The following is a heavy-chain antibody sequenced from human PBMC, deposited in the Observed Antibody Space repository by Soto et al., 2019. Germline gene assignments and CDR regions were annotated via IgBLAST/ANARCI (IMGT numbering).Heavy chain of an antibody. D-gene: IGHD1-26*01. J-gene: IGHJ4*02. V-gene: IGHV3-48*01. CDR2: IISSGISI. CDR1: GFTFSSHN. CDR3: ARSGNYRLDF. Sequence: GGSLRLSCAASGFTFSSHNMNWVRQAPGKGIEWISYIISSGISIYYADSVKGRFTISRDNAKNSLYLQMNSLRAEYTALYYCARSGNYRLDFWGQGTMVTVSS.